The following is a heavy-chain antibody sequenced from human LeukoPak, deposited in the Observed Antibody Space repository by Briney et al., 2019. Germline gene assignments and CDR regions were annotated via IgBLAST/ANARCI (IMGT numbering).Heavy chain of an antibody. CDR1: GFTFDDYT. Sequence: PGGSLRLSCAASGFTFDDYTFHWVRQAPGKGLKWVSLITWDGGMTYYADSVKGRFTSSRDNSKTSVYLQMNSLRTEDTALYYCTKDRYCTTTSCPLDYWGQGTLVTVSS. J-gene: IGHJ4*02. D-gene: IGHD2-2*01. V-gene: IGHV3-43*01. CDR3: TKDRYCTTTSCPLDY. CDR2: ITWDGGMT.